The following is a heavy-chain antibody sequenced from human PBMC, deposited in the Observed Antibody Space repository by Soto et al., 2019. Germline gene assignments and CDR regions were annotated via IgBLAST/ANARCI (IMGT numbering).Heavy chain of an antibody. J-gene: IGHJ4*02. Sequence: SESLSLTCAVYGGSFSGYYWSWIRQPPGKGLEWIGEINHSGSTNYNPSLKSRVTISVDTSKNQFSLKLSSVTAADTAVYYYARGQTDHKYRTADKYSSSSYFNYWGQGTLVTVSS. CDR1: GGSFSGYY. V-gene: IGHV4-34*01. CDR2: INHSGST. CDR3: ARGQTDHKYRTADKYSSSSYFNY. D-gene: IGHD6-6*01.